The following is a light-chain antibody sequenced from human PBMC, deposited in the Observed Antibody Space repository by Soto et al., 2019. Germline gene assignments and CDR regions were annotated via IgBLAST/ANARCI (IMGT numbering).Light chain of an antibody. CDR1: QSVSSY. J-gene: IGKJ5*01. CDR3: QQRSNLIT. CDR2: DAS. Sequence: EIVLTQSPATLSLSPGERATLSCRASQSVSSYLAWYQQKPGQAPRLLIYDASSRATGIPARFSGSGSGTDFTLTISSLEPEDFAIYYCQQRSNLITFGQGTRLEIE. V-gene: IGKV3-11*01.